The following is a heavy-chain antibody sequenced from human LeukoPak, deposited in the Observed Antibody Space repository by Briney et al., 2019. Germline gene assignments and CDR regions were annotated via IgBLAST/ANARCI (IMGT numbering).Heavy chain of an antibody. J-gene: IGHJ3*02. CDR1: GFTFDDYY. CDR3: ARPARSGIYYPDAFEN. D-gene: IGHD3-10*01. Sequence: GGSLRLSCTASGFTFDDYYITWIRQAPGKGPGWVAYISSSGTATYYADSVKGRFTISRDNAKNSLYLQMDSLKAEDTAMYYCARPARSGIYYPDAFENWGQGTMVTVSS. CDR2: ISSSGTAT. V-gene: IGHV3-11*04.